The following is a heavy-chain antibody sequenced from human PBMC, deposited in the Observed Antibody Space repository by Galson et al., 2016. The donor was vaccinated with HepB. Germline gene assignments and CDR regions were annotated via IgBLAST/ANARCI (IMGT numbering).Heavy chain of an antibody. J-gene: IGHJ5*01. CDR3: ARRGSNNGLDS. V-gene: IGHV5-51*01. D-gene: IGHD2-8*01. CDR1: GYDFASLW. Sequence: QSGAEVKEPGESLRISCETSGYDFASLWIAWVRQKPGKGLEWMGMIFPDDSDTKYNPPFQGLAIISADKSINTTFLQWSSLKASDTAMYYCARRGSNNGLDSWGQGTPVSVS. CDR2: IFPDDSDT.